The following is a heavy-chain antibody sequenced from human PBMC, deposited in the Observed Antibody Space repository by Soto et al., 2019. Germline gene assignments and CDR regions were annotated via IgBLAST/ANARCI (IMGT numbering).Heavy chain of an antibody. CDR1: GFTFSSYG. J-gene: IGHJ4*02. CDR3: AKGGYYYDSSGYYACDY. V-gene: IGHV3-30*18. CDR2: ISYDGSNK. Sequence: GGSLRLSCAASGFTFSSYGMHWVRQAPGKGLEWVAVISYDGSNKYYADSVKGRFTISRDNFKNTLYLQMNSLRAEDTAVYYCAKGGYYYDSSGYYACDYWGQGTLVTVSS. D-gene: IGHD3-22*01.